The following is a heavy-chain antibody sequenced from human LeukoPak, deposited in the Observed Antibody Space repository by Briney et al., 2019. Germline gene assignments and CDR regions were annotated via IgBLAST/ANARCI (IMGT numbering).Heavy chain of an antibody. D-gene: IGHD6-13*01. CDR3: ARHVGTSSSWYKANWFDP. CDR1: GGSFSGYY. J-gene: IGHJ5*02. V-gene: IGHV4-34*01. CDR2: INHSGST. Sequence: SETLSLTCAVYGGSFSGYYWSWIRQPPGKGLEWIGEINHSGSTNYNPSLKSRVTISVDTSKNQFSLKLSSVTAADTAVYYCARHVGTSSSWYKANWFDPWGQGTLVTVSS.